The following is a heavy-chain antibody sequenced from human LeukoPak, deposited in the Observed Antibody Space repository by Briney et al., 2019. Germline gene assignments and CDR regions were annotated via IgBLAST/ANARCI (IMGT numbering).Heavy chain of an antibody. CDR1: GGSISSYY. CDR3: ARESGAFSPFGF. CDR2: VHLSGAS. J-gene: IGHJ4*02. D-gene: IGHD1-26*01. V-gene: IGHV4-59*12. Sequence: PSETLSLTCTVSGGSISSYYWSWIRQPPGKGLEWIGEVHLSGASNYNPSLKSRVSMSIDKSKNQLSLRLTSVTAADTAMYYCARESGAFSPFGFWGQGTLVTVSS.